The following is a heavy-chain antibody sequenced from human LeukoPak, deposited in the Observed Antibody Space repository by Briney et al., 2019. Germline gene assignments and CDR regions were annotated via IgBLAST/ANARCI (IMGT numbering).Heavy chain of an antibody. CDR3: ARPPTTGTTIPPDY. Sequence: ASVKVSCKASGYTFTGYYMHWVRQAPGQGLEWMGWINPNSGGTNYAQKFQGRVTMTRDTSISTAYMELSRLRSDDTAVYYCARPPTTGTTIPPDYWGQGTLVTVSS. V-gene: IGHV1-2*02. D-gene: IGHD1-1*01. CDR2: INPNSGGT. CDR1: GYTFTGYY. J-gene: IGHJ4*02.